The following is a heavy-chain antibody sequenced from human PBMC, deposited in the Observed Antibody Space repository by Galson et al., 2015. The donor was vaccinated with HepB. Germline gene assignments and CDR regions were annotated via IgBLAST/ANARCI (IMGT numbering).Heavy chain of an antibody. V-gene: IGHV3-33*01. CDR1: GFTFSSYG. CDR2: IWYDGSNK. J-gene: IGHJ3*02. D-gene: IGHD6-19*01. Sequence: SCAASGFTFSSYGMHWVRQAPGKGLEWVAVIWYDGSNKYYADSVKGRFTISRDNSKNTLYLQMNSLRAEDTAVYYCARLSSSGWYEGSFDIWGQGTMVTVSS. CDR3: ARLSSSGWYEGSFDI.